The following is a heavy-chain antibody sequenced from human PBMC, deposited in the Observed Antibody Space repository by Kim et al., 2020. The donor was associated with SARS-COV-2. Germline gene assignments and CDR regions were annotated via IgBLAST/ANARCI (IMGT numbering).Heavy chain of an antibody. J-gene: IGHJ3*01. D-gene: IGHD2-15*01. CDR3: ARQVVSAWFNFDL. V-gene: IGHV4-39*01. Sequence: YYNLSLKNRLTISVDTSKNKFSLKVTSVTAADTAMYYCARQVVSAWFNFDLWGQGTMVTVSS.